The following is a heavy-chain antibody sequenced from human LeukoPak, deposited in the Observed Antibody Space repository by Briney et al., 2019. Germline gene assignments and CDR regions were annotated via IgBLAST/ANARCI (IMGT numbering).Heavy chain of an antibody. D-gene: IGHD6-13*01. CDR1: GGSISSYY. J-gene: IGHJ4*02. CDR3: ARGLNAAGRRYYFDY. V-gene: IGHV4-4*07. CDR2: IYTSGST. Sequence: SETLSLTCTVSGGSISSYYWSWIRQPAGKGLEWIGRIYTSGSTNYNPSLKSRVTMSVDTSKNQFSLKLSSVTAADTAVYYCARGLNAAGRRYYFDYWGQGTLVTVSS.